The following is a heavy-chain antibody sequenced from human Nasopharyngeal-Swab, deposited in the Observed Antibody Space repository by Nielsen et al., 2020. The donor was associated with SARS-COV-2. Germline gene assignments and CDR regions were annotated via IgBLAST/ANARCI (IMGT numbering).Heavy chain of an antibody. CDR2: ISSSSSYI. J-gene: IGHJ6*02. Sequence: WIRQPPGKGLEWVSSISSSSSYIYYADSVKGRFTISRDNAPPSLYLHMHSILSSSPSFSSFSLYFLVYSFFLSYFMDVWGQGTTVTVSS. V-gene: IGHV3-21*01. CDR3: SLYFLVYSFFLSYFMDV. D-gene: IGHD3-3*01.